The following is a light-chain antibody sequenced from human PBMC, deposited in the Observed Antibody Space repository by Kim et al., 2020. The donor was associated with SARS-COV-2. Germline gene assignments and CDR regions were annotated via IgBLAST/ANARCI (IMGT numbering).Light chain of an antibody. CDR1: SSDVGGYDY. J-gene: IGLJ3*02. V-gene: IGLV2-11*03. CDR3: CSYAGSYTWM. CDR2: DVS. Sequence: QSVTISCTGTSSDVGGYDYVSWYQQHPGKAPKLMISDVSKRPSGVPDRFSGSKSGNTASLTISGLQAEDEADYYCCSYAGSYTWMFGGGTQLTVL.